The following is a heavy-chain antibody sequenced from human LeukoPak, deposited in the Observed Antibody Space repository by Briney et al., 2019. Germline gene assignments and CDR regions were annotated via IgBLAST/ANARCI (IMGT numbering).Heavy chain of an antibody. CDR1: GYTFTSYG. CDR2: ISAYNGNT. D-gene: IGHD3-22*01. J-gene: IGHJ4*02. CDR3: ARDSEYYYDSSGNFDY. Sequence: ASVKVSCKASGYTFTSYGISWVRQAPGQGLEWMGWISAYNGNTNYAQKLQGRVTMTTDISTSTAYMELRSLRSDDTAVYYCARDSEYYYDSSGNFDYWGQGTLVTVSS. V-gene: IGHV1-18*01.